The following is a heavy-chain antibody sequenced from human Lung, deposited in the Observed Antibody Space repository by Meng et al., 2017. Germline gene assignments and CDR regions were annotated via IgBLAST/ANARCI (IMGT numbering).Heavy chain of an antibody. J-gene: IGHJ4*02. CDR1: GWSFSDYY. D-gene: IGHD4-11*01. CDR2: INHSGST. Sequence: LPAGGARLLKPSETLVLPCVVSGWSFSDYYWSWIRQPPGKGLEWIGEINHSGSTNYNPSLESRATISVDTSQNNLSLKLSSVTAADSAVYYCARGPTTMAHDFDYWGQGTLVTVSS. CDR3: ARGPTTMAHDFDY. V-gene: IGHV4-34*01.